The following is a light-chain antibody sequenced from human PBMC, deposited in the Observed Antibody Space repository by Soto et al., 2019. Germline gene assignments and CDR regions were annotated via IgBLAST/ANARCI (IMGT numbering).Light chain of an antibody. J-gene: IGKJ1*01. CDR1: QSVTSSY. V-gene: IGKV3-20*01. CDR3: QQYGSSPWT. CDR2: GAS. Sequence: EIVLTQSPGTLSLSPGERATLSCWASQSVTSSYLAWYQQKPGQAPRLLIYGASSRATGIPDRFSGSGSGTDFTLTITGLEPEDFAVYYCQQYGSSPWTFGQVTKVEIE.